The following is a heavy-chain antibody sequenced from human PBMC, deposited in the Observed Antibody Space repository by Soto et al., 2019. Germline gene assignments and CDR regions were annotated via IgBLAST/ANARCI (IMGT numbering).Heavy chain of an antibody. Sequence: QVQLVQSGAEVKKPGASVKVSCKASGYTFTSYGISWVRQAPGQGLEWMGWISAYNGNTNYAQKLQGRVTMTTDTSTSTAYRELRSLRSDDTAVYYCARVALYDFWSGYYMGYFDYWGQGTLVTVSS. CDR2: ISAYNGNT. CDR3: ARVALYDFWSGYYMGYFDY. J-gene: IGHJ4*02. V-gene: IGHV1-18*01. D-gene: IGHD3-3*01. CDR1: GYTFTSYG.